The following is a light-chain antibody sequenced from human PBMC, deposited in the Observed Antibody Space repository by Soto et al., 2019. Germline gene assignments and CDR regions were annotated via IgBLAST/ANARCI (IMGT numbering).Light chain of an antibody. CDR1: SDDVGAYNS. J-gene: IGLJ1*01. Sequence: QSALAQPASVSGSPGQSITISCTGTSDDVGAYNSVSWYQQLPHKAPQVILYKGTQRPSGVSSRFSGSTSGNAASLTISGLQAGDEADYFCCSSAPESTYVFGIGTKVTVL. CDR3: CSSAPESTYV. CDR2: KGT. V-gene: IGLV2-23*01.